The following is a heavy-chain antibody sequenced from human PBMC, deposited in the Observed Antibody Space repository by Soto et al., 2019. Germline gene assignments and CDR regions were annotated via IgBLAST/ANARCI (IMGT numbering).Heavy chain of an antibody. Sequence: QVQLVQSGAEAKKPGSSVKVSCKASGGTFSSYAISWVRQAPGQGIEWMGGIIPIFGTANYGQKFQGRVTITADESTSTAYMELSSLRFEDTAVYYCASALRHYYYYYGMDVWCQGTTVTFSS. V-gene: IGHV1-69*12. CDR1: GGTFSSYA. CDR2: IIPIFGTA. CDR3: ASALRHYYYYYGMDV. J-gene: IGHJ6*02. D-gene: IGHD4-17*01.